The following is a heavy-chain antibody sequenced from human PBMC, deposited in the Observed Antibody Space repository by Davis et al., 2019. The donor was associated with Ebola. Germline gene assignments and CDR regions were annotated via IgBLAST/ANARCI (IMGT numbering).Heavy chain of an antibody. CDR3: AAPRITGTSGYYYGMDV. CDR2: ISGSGGST. J-gene: IGHJ6*02. CDR1: GFTFSSYA. Sequence: GESLKISCAASGFTFSSYAMSWVHQAPGKGLEWVSAISGSGGSTYYADSVKGRFTISRDNAKNSLYLQMNSLRAEDTAVYYCAAPRITGTSGYYYGMDVWGQGTTVTVSS. D-gene: IGHD1-20*01. V-gene: IGHV3-23*01.